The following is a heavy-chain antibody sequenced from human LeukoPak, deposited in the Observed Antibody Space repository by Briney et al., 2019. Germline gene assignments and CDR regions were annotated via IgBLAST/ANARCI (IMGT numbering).Heavy chain of an antibody. D-gene: IGHD3-10*01. CDR1: GYTFTGYY. Sequence: ASVKVSCKSSGYTFTGYYMHWVRKAPGQGLEWMGWINPNSGGTNYAQKFQGRVTMTRDTSISTAYMELSRLRSDDTAVYYCATSSLWFGELLVDYWGQGTLVTVSS. CDR3: ATSSLWFGELLVDY. J-gene: IGHJ4*02. CDR2: INPNSGGT. V-gene: IGHV1-2*02.